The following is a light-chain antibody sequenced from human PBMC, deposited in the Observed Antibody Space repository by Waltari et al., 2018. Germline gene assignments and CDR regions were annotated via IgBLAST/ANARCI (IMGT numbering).Light chain of an antibody. V-gene: IGLV2-14*03. CDR1: RSDIGKYNY. J-gene: IGLJ1*01. CDR2: DVS. Sequence: QSALTQPASVSGSPGQSITIPCSGTRSDIGKYNYVSWFQQHPGKAPKLMIYDVSNRPSGVSDRFSGSKSGNTASLTISGLQTEDESDYYCTSFTSSNTYVFGTGTKVTVL. CDR3: TSFTSSNTYV.